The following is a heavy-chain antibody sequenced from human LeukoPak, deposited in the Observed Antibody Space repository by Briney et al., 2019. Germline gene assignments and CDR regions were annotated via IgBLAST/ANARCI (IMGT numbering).Heavy chain of an antibody. V-gene: IGHV1-3*03. Sequence: GASVKVSCKASGYTFTSYDINWVRQATGQGLEWMGYINDGDGNTKYSQEFQGRVTITRDTSASIVYMELSSLRSEDMAFYYCARERGEFGGSYFLDYWGQGTLVTVSS. D-gene: IGHD1-26*01. CDR3: ARERGEFGGSYFLDY. J-gene: IGHJ4*02. CDR1: GYTFTSYD. CDR2: INDGDGNT.